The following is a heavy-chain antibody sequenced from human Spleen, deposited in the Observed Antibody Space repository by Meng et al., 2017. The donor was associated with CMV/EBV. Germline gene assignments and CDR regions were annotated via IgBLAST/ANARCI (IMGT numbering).Heavy chain of an antibody. CDR2: IIPVLLIS. CDR1: GHNFNSLT. J-gene: IGHJ4*02. V-gene: IGHV1-69*02. D-gene: IGHD3-16*01. Sequence: KVYCRASGHNFNSLTISWVRQAPGQGLEWMGRIIPVLLISNYAQKFQGRVTITADTSTSTVYMELNRLRSEDTAVYYCARMGGASDFWGQGTLVTVSS. CDR3: ARMGGASDF.